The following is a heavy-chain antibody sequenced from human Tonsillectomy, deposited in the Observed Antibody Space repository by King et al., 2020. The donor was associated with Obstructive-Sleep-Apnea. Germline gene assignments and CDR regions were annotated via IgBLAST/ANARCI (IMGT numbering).Heavy chain of an antibody. D-gene: IGHD3-16*02. Sequence: DVQLVESGGGLVQPGGSLRLSCAASGFTFISYWMFWVRQTPGKGLVWVSRINSDGSSTSHADSVKGRFTISRDNAKNTLYLQMTSLRAEDTAVYYCAKTPYRYYGLDVWGQGTTVTVSS. CDR2: INSDGSST. CDR1: GFTFISYW. V-gene: IGHV3-74*01. CDR3: AKTPYRYYGLDV. J-gene: IGHJ6*02.